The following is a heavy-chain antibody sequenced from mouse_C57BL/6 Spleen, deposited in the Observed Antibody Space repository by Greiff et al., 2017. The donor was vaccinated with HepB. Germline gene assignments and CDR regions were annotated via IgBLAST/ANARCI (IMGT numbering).Heavy chain of an antibody. CDR2: INPNYGTT. Sequence: EVQLQESGPELVKPGASVKISCKASGYSFTDYNMNWVKQSNGKSLEWIGVINPNYGTTSYNQKFKGKATLTVDQSSSTAYMQLNSLTSEDSAVYYCARYGGYGNSHYFDYWGQGTTLTVSS. J-gene: IGHJ2*01. D-gene: IGHD2-1*01. CDR1: GYSFTDYN. CDR3: ARYGGYGNSHYFDY. V-gene: IGHV1-39*01.